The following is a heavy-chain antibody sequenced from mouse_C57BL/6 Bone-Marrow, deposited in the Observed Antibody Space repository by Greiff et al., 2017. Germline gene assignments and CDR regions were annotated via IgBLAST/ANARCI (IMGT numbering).Heavy chain of an antibody. CDR3: ARADYYCSSYEDAMDY. Sequence: VQLQQPGAELVMPGASVKLSCKASGYTFTSYWMHWVKQRPGQGLEWIGEIDPSDSCTNYNQKFKGKTSLTVDNSSSTAYMQLSCLTSEDSAVYSCARADYYCSSYEDAMDYWGQGTSVTVSS. J-gene: IGHJ4*01. V-gene: IGHV1-69*01. CDR1: GYTFTSYW. D-gene: IGHD1-1*01. CDR2: IDPSDSCT.